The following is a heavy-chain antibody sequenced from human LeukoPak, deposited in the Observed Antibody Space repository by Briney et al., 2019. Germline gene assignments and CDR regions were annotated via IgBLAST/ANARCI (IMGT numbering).Heavy chain of an antibody. J-gene: IGHJ5*02. V-gene: IGHV4-30-4*08. Sequence: SETLSLTCTVSGGSISSGDYYWSWIRQPPGKGLEWIGYIYYSGSTYYNPSLKSRVTISVDTSKNQFSLKLSSVTAADTAVYYCARVRSSRPVGPWGQGTLVTVSS. CDR2: IYYSGST. CDR1: GGSISSGDYY. D-gene: IGHD1-26*01. CDR3: ARVRSSRPVGP.